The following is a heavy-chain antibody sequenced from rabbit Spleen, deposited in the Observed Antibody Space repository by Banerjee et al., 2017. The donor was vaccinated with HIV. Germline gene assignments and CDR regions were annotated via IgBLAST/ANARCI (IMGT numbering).Heavy chain of an antibody. CDR1: GFSFSSSYW. J-gene: IGHJ4*01. Sequence: QEQLEESGGDLVQPEGSLTLTCTASGFSFSSSYWMCWVRQAPGKGLEWIACIRGGSSGSIYYANWAKGRFTITKTSSTTMTLQMTSLSAADTATYFCARGAAAMTMVITGYYLSLWGPGTLVTVS. V-gene: IGHV1S45*01. CDR2: IRGGSSGSI. CDR3: ARGAAAMTMVITGYYLSL. D-gene: IGHD2-1*01.